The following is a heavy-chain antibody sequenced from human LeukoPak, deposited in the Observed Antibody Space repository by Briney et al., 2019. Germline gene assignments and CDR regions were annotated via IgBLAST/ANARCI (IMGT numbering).Heavy chain of an antibody. Sequence: QTGXSLRLSCAASGFTFSSYGMHWVSEAPGKGVEWVAVIWYDGSNKYYSLSVNGPFTISRDNSKNTLYLQMNSLRAEDTAVYYCANNFDYWGQGTLVTVSS. CDR1: GFTFSSYG. CDR2: IWYDGSNK. J-gene: IGHJ4*02. V-gene: IGHV3-33*06. CDR3: ANNFDY.